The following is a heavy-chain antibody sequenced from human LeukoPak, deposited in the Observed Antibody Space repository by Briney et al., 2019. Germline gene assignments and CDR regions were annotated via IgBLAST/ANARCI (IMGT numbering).Heavy chain of an antibody. D-gene: IGHD5-18*01. CDR2: IRSKAYGGTI. CDR3: TRGPIQLWIHNAMDV. V-gene: IGHV3-49*04. Sequence: GGSLRLSCTTSGFTFGDYAMSWVRQAPGKGLEWVGFIRSKAYGGTIEYAASMKGRFTISRDDSKSIAYLQMNSLKIEDTALYYCTRGPIQLWIHNAMDVWGQGTTVTVSS. CDR1: GFTFGDYA. J-gene: IGHJ6*02.